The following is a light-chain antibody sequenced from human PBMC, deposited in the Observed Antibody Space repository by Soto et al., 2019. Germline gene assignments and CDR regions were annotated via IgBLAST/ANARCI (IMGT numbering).Light chain of an antibody. CDR1: SSDVGGYNY. V-gene: IGLV2-8*01. CDR3: CSYAGSNNVV. Sequence: QSVLTQPPSASGSPGQSVTISCTGTSSDVGGYNYVSWYQQHPGKAPKLMIYEVSKRPSGVPDRFSGSKSGNTASLTVSGLHAEDDADYYCCSYAGSNNVVFGGGTKLTVL. J-gene: IGLJ2*01. CDR2: EVS.